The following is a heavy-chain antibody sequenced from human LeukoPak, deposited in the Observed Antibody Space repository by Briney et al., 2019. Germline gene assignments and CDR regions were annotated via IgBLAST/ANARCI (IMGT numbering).Heavy chain of an antibody. CDR2: ISGSDGST. D-gene: IGHD3-22*01. V-gene: IGHV3-23*01. J-gene: IGHJ4*02. CDR3: AKERYYDSSGYNNY. Sequence: GGSLRLSCAASGFTFSSYAMSWVRQAPGKGLEWVSAISGSDGSTYYADSVKGRFTISRDNSKNTLYLQMNSLRAEDTAVYYCAKERYYDSSGYNNYWGQGTLVTVSS. CDR1: GFTFSSYA.